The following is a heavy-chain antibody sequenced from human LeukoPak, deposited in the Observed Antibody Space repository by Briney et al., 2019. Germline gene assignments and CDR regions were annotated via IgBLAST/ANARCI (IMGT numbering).Heavy chain of an antibody. Sequence: KASETLSLTCTVSGYSISSGYYWGWIRQPPGKGLEWIGSIYHSGSTYYNPSLKSRATISLDTSKKQFSLKLTSVTAADTAVYYCASGLWFGESSFYYYMDVWGKGTTVAISS. CDR2: IYHSGST. CDR3: ASGLWFGESSFYYYMDV. CDR1: GYSISSGYY. V-gene: IGHV4-38-2*02. D-gene: IGHD3-10*01. J-gene: IGHJ6*03.